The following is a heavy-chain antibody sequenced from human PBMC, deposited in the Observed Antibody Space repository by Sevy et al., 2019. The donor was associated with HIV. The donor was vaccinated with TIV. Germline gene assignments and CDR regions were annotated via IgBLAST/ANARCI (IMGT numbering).Heavy chain of an antibody. D-gene: IGHD3-10*01. CDR3: ARDLLWFGELAYNWFDP. CDR1: GYTFTGYY. V-gene: IGHV1-2*02. CDR2: INPNSGGT. J-gene: IGHJ5*02. Sequence: ASVKVSCKASGYTFTGYYMHWVRQAPGQGLEWMGWINPNSGGTNYAQKFQGRVTMTRDTSISTAYMELGRLRSDDTAVYYCARDLLWFGELAYNWFDPWGQGTLVTVSS.